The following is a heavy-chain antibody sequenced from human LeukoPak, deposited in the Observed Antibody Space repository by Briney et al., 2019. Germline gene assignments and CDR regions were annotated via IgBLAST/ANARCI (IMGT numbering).Heavy chain of an antibody. CDR2: INTGNSNT. D-gene: IGHD3-10*01. Sequence: ASVKVSCKASGYTFINYAIHWVRQAPGQRLEWMGWINTGNSNTKYSQKFQDRVTITRDTSASTVYMELSSLRSEDTAVYYCARDRELVWFGEFSGSFDYWGQGTLVIVSS. J-gene: IGHJ4*02. CDR1: GYTFINYA. CDR3: ARDRELVWFGEFSGSFDY. V-gene: IGHV1-3*04.